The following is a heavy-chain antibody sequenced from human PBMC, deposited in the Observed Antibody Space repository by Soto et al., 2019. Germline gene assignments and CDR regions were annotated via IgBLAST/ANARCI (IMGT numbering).Heavy chain of an antibody. V-gene: IGHV3-73*01. D-gene: IGHD4-17*01. CDR1: GFTFSGSA. CDR3: TRQDDYGDYGRPFDI. J-gene: IGHJ3*02. CDR2: IRSKANSYAT. Sequence: GGSLRLSCAASGFTFSGSAMHWVRQASGKGLEWVGRIRSKANSYATAYAASVKGRFTISRDDSKNTAYLQMNSLKTEDTAVYYCTRQDDYGDYGRPFDIWGQGTMVTVSS.